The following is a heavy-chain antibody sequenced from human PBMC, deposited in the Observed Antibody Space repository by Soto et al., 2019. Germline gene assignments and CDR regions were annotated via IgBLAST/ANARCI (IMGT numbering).Heavy chain of an antibody. V-gene: IGHV1-18*04. CDR2: INADYGNT. CDR3: ARKSLSNFKWFVP. J-gene: IGHJ5*02. D-gene: IGHD4-4*01. Sequence: ASVKVSCKASGYTFTNYGITWVRQAPGQGLEWMGWINADYGNTNYEQKFQGRVTMTTDTSTNTAYMELRSLRSDDTAVYYCARKSLSNFKWFVPWGQGTLVTVSS. CDR1: GYTFTNYG.